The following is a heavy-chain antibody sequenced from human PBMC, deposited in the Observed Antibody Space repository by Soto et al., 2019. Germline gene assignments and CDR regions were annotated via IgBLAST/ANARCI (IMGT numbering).Heavy chain of an antibody. CDR1: GGTFSSYA. CDR2: IIPIFGTA. J-gene: IGHJ4*02. D-gene: IGHD3-3*01. CDR3: ARVRTIFGVALDY. V-gene: IGHV1-69*06. Sequence: SVKVSCKASGGTFSSYAISWVRQAPGQGLEWMGGIIPIFGTANYAQKFQGRVTITADKSTSTAYMELSSLRSEDMAVYYCARVRTIFGVALDYWGQGTLVTVSS.